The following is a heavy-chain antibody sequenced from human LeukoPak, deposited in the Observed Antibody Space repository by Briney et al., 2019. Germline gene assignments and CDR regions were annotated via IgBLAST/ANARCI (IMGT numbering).Heavy chain of an antibody. CDR2: IYSGGNT. J-gene: IGHJ4*02. V-gene: IGHV3-53*01. CDR1: GFTVSSNY. CDR3: ARGDSPDYGDYQHLDY. Sequence: GGSLRLSCAASGFTVSSNYMSWVRQAPGKGLEGASVIYSGGNTYYADSVKGRFTISRDNSNNTLSLQMNSLRAEDTAVYYCARGDSPDYGDYQHLDYWGQGTLVTVSS. D-gene: IGHD4-17*01.